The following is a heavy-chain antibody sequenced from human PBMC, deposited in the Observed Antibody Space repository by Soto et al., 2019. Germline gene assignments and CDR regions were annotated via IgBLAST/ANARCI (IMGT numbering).Heavy chain of an antibody. CDR2: IYYSGST. CDR1: GGSISNYY. J-gene: IGHJ4*02. V-gene: IGHV4-59*01. D-gene: IGHD3-16*01. CDR3: ARGGTYWASYFDY. Sequence: SAILSLTCSVSGGSISNYYWSWIRQPPGDGLEWIGYIYYSGSTNYNPSLKGRATITLDTSRNHFSLNLRSVTAADTAVYYCARGGTYWASYFDYWGQGLLVT.